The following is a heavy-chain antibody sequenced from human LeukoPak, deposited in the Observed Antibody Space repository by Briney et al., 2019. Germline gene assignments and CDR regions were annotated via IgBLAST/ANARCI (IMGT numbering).Heavy chain of an antibody. D-gene: IGHD3-10*01. CDR3: AREGYYGSGSPPSLYFDY. J-gene: IGHJ4*02. CDR2: ISSSSSYI. V-gene: IGHV3-21*01. CDR1: GFTFSSYS. Sequence: GGSLRLSCAASGFTFSSYSMNWVRQAPGKGLEWVSSISSSSSYIYYADSVKGRFTISRDNSRSTLYLQMNSLRPEDTAIYYCAREGYYGSGSPPSLYFDYWGQGTLVTVSS.